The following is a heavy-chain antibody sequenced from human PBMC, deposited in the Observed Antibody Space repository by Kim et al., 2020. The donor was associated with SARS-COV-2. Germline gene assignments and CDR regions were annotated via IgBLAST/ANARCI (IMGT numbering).Heavy chain of an antibody. D-gene: IGHD5-12*01. V-gene: IGHV1-8*01. Sequence: ASVKVSCKASGYTFTSYDINWVRQATGQGLEWMGWMNPNSGNTGYAQKFQGRVTMTRNTSISTAYMELSSLRSEDTAVYYCARGVPTISIYYYYGMDVWGQGTTVTVSS. CDR3: ARGVPTISIYYYYGMDV. CDR1: GYTFTSYD. CDR2: MNPNSGNT. J-gene: IGHJ6*02.